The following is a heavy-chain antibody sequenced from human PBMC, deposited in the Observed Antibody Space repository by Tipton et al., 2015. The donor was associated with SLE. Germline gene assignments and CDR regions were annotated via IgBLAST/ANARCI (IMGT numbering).Heavy chain of an antibody. Sequence: QLVQSGGGLVQPGGSLRLSCAASGFTFSSYEMNWIRQPPGKGLEWIGEINHSGSTNYNPSLKSRVTISVDTSKTQFSLKLSSVTAADTAVYYCAVEDTTMVFWGQGTLVTVSS. CDR1: GFTFSSYE. D-gene: IGHD5-18*01. CDR3: AVEDTTMVF. CDR2: INHSGST. V-gene: IGHV4-34*08. J-gene: IGHJ4*02.